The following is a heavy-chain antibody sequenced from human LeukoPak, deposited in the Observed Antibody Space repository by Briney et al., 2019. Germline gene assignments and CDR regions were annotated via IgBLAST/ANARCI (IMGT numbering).Heavy chain of an antibody. Sequence: ASVKVSCKASGYTFTGYYMHWVRQAPGQGLEWMGWINPNSGGTNYAQKFQGRVTMTRDTSISTAYMELSRLRSDDTAVYYCARGPSNYYDSSGLDYWGQGTLVTVSS. D-gene: IGHD3-22*01. V-gene: IGHV1-2*02. CDR3: ARGPSNYYDSSGLDY. J-gene: IGHJ4*02. CDR1: GYTFTGYY. CDR2: INPNSGGT.